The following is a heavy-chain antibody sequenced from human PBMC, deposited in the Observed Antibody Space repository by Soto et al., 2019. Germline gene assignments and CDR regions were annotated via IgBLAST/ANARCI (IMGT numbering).Heavy chain of an antibody. V-gene: IGHV1-2*04. CDR3: ARGDSTDCSNGVCSFFYNHDMDV. J-gene: IGHJ6*02. CDR2: INPKSGGT. CDR1: GYSFTDYH. Sequence: GASVKVSCKASGYSFTDYHIHWVRQAPGQGLEWLGRINPKSGGTSTAQKFQGWVTMTTDTSISTASMELTRLTSDDTAIYYCARGDSTDCSNGVCSFFYNHDMDVWGQGTTVTVSS. D-gene: IGHD2-8*01.